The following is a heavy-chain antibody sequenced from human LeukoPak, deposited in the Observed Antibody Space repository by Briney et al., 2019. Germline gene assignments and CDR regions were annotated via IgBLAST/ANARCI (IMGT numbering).Heavy chain of an antibody. CDR2: IRYDGSNK. Sequence: PGGSLRLSCAASGFTFGSYGMHWVRQAPGKGLEWVAFIRYDGSNKYYADPVKGRFTISRDNSKNTLYLQMNSLRAEDTAVYYCAKDGELTFDYWGQGTLVTVSS. CDR1: GFTFGSYG. D-gene: IGHD1-26*01. CDR3: AKDGELTFDY. V-gene: IGHV3-30*02. J-gene: IGHJ4*02.